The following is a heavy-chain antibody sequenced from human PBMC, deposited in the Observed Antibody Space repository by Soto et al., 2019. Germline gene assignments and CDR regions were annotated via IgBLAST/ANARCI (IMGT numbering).Heavy chain of an antibody. Sequence: SETLSLTCAVYGGSFSGYYWSWIRQPPGKGLEWIGEINHSGSTNYNPSLKSRVTISVDTSKNQFSLKLSSVTAADTAVYYCARYSRSPYYYYYYMDVWGKGTTVTVSS. CDR1: GGSFSGYY. J-gene: IGHJ6*03. CDR2: INHSGST. D-gene: IGHD4-4*01. CDR3: ARYSRSPYYYYYYMDV. V-gene: IGHV4-34*01.